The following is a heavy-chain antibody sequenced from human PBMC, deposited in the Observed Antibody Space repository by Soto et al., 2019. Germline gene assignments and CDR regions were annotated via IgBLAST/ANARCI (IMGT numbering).Heavy chain of an antibody. V-gene: IGHV1-18*01. Sequence: QVQLVQSEGELRQPGASVTVSCRASGYTFTSYGIIWVRQAPGQGLEWMGYISPTSGATTYAQNLQGRLTLTTDTSTSTAYRELRSLSSDDTAIYYWVREMWTSSGPQSFCDYWGMGAMVTVSS. J-gene: IGHJ4*02. CDR1: GYTFTSYG. D-gene: IGHD6-25*01. CDR2: ISPTSGAT. CDR3: VREMWTSSGPQSFCDY.